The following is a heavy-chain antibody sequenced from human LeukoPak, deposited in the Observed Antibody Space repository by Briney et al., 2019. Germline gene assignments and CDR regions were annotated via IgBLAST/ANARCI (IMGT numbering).Heavy chain of an antibody. CDR1: GFTFSNFS. Sequence: PGGSLRLSCAASGFTFSNFSMTWVRQAPGKGLEWVSGIRISGGDTYYADSVEGRFTLSRDNSKNTLYLQMNTLRAADTAVYYCAKDGSGTYPDAFDMWGQGPMVTVSS. J-gene: IGHJ3*02. V-gene: IGHV3-23*01. CDR3: AKDGSGTYPDAFDM. D-gene: IGHD1-26*01. CDR2: IRISGGDT.